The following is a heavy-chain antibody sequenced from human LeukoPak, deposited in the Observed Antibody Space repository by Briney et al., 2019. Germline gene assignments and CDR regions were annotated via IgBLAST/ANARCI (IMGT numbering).Heavy chain of an antibody. D-gene: IGHD3-22*01. Sequence: PGGSLRLSCAASGFTFSSYSMNWVRQAPGKGLEWVSSFSSSSSYIYYADSVKGRFTISRDNAKNSLYLQMNSLRAEDTAVYYCASERSLYYYDSSGYYVFDYWGQGTLVTVSS. V-gene: IGHV3-21*01. CDR1: GFTFSSYS. CDR2: FSSSSSYI. CDR3: ASERSLYYYDSSGYYVFDY. J-gene: IGHJ4*02.